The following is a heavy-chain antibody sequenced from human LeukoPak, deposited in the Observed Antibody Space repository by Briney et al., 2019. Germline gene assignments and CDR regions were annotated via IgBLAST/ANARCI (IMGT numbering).Heavy chain of an antibody. CDR1: GFTFSSYW. V-gene: IGHV3-7*01. D-gene: IGHD6-6*01. J-gene: IGHJ3*02. CDR2: IKQDGSEK. Sequence: GGSLRLSCAASGFTFSSYWMSWVRQAPGKGLEWVANIKQDGSEKYYVDSVKGRFTISRDNAKNSLYLQMNSLRAEDTAAYYCGSSSSSAFDIWGQGTMVTVSS. CDR3: GSSSSSAFDI.